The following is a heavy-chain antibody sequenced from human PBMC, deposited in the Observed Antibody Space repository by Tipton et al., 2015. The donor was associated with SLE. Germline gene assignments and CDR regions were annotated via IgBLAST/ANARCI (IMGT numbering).Heavy chain of an antibody. CDR3: ARGSDGEYVRYFDV. CDR1: GGPISCYS. V-gene: IGHV4-4*07. Sequence: TLSLTCTVSGGPISCYSWNWIRPPAGKGLEWIGRIFSSGDRDYNPSLRSRVTMSIDASQNRVSLRLKSVSAADTAVYYCARGSDGEYVRYFDVWGPGTLVTVSS. J-gene: IGHJ2*01. CDR2: IFSSGDR. D-gene: IGHD4-17*01.